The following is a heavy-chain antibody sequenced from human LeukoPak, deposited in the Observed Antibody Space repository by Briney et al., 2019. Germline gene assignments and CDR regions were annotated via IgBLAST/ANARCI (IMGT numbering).Heavy chain of an antibody. V-gene: IGHV4-34*01. D-gene: IGHD3-3*01. Sequence: SETLSLTCAVYGGSFSGYYWSWIRQPPGKGLEWIGEINHSGSTNYNPSLKSRVTISVDTSKNQFSLKLSSVTAADTAVYYCARETTGAVADWGQGTLVTVSS. CDR3: ARETTGAVAD. CDR2: INHSGST. CDR1: GGSFSGYY. J-gene: IGHJ4*02.